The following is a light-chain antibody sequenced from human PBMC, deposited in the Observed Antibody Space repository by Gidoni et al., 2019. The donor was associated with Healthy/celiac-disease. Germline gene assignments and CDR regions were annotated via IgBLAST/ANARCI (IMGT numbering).Light chain of an antibody. J-gene: IGLJ1*01. CDR2: HDS. Sequence: SYDLTQPPSVSVSPGQTASITCSGYKLGDKYACWYQQKPGKSTVLVIYHDSKRPSGIPERLSGSNSGNTATLTISGTQAMEEADYYCQAWDSSTYVFGTGTKVTVL. CDR1: KLGDKY. CDR3: QAWDSSTYV. V-gene: IGLV3-1*01.